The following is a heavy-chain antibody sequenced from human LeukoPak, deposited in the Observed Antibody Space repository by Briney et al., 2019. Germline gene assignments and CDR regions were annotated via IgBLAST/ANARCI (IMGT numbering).Heavy chain of an antibody. CDR3: ARTIEMATISYFDY. D-gene: IGHD5-24*01. CDR2: ISSSSSTI. V-gene: IGHV3-48*04. Sequence: PGGSLRLSCAASGFTFSNYSMNWVRQAPGKGLEWVSYISSSSSTIYYADSVKGRFTISRDNAKNSLYLQMNSLRAGDTAVYYCARTIEMATISYFDYWGQGTLVTVSS. J-gene: IGHJ4*02. CDR1: GFTFSNYS.